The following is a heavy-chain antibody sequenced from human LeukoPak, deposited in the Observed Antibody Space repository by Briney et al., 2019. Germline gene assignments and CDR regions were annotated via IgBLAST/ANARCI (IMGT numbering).Heavy chain of an antibody. CDR3: ASELVDTAMDSYYYYGMDV. D-gene: IGHD5-18*01. Sequence: SETLSLTCTVSGGSISSGDYYWSWIRQPPGKGLERIGYIYYSGSTYYNPSLKSRVTISVDTSKNQFSLKLSSVTAADTAVYYCASELVDTAMDSYYYYGMDVWGQGTTVTVSS. CDR1: GGSISSGDYY. V-gene: IGHV4-30-4*01. CDR2: IYYSGST. J-gene: IGHJ6*02.